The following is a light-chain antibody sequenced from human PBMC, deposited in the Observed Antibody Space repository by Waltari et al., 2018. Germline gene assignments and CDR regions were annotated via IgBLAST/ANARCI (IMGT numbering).Light chain of an antibody. J-gene: IGLJ2*01. CDR1: SRDPGPYNF. CDR2: EDT. V-gene: IGLV2-23*01. Sequence: QSALTQPASVSGSPGQSIPISCAGTSRDPGPYNFVSWSQHRPGQAPKLMIYEDTQRPSGVSDRFSGSKSGNTASLRISGLQAEDEADYYCCSYADSNVVFGGGTKLTV. CDR3: CSYADSNVV.